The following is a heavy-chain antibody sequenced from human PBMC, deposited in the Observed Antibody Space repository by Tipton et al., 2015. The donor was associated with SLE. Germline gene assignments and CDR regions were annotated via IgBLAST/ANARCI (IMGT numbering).Heavy chain of an antibody. CDR3: ARLGSSGWHFDY. CDR2: IYHSGST. D-gene: IGHD6-19*01. V-gene: IGHV4-39*07. CDR1: GGSISSSSYY. J-gene: IGHJ4*02. Sequence: TLSLTCTVSGGSISSSSYYWGWIRQPPGKGLEWIGSIYHSGSTYYNPSLKSRVTISVDTSKNQSSLKLSSVTAADTAVYYCARLGSSGWHFDYWGQGTLVTVSS.